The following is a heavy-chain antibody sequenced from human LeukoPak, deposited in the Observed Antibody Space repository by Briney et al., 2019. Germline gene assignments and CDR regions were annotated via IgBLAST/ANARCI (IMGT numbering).Heavy chain of an antibody. CDR1: GYTFTSHG. Sequence: ASVKVSCKASGYTFTSHGISWVRQAPGQGLEWVGWISAYNGNTNYAQKLQGRVTMTTDTSTSTAYMELRSLRSDDTAVYYCATEGRIAVAGWEFPFDYWGQGTLVTVSS. D-gene: IGHD6-19*01. CDR2: ISAYNGNT. CDR3: ATEGRIAVAGWEFPFDY. J-gene: IGHJ4*02. V-gene: IGHV1-18*01.